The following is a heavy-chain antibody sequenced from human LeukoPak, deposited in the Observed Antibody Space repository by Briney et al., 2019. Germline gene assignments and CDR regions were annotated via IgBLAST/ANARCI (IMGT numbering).Heavy chain of an antibody. CDR2: ISLSGSTR. V-gene: IGHV3-11*01. Sequence: PGGSLRLSCAASGFSFSNYWMRWIRQAPGKGLEWVSYISLSGSTRYYADSVKGRFTISRDNAKNSLYLQMNSLRVEDTAVYYCARSTVTAAIDYWGQGTLVTVSS. CDR3: ARSTVTAAIDY. CDR1: GFSFSNYW. J-gene: IGHJ4*02. D-gene: IGHD4-17*01.